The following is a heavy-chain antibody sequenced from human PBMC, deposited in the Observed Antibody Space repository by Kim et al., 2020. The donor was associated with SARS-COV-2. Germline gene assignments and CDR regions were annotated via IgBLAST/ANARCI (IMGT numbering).Heavy chain of an antibody. D-gene: IGHD6-13*01. V-gene: IGHV4-34*01. CDR3: ARAQYSSSWYGEKNWFDP. Sequence: SRVTISVDTSKNQFSLKLSSVTAADTAVYYCARAQYSSSWYGEKNWFDPWGQGTLVTVSS. J-gene: IGHJ5*02.